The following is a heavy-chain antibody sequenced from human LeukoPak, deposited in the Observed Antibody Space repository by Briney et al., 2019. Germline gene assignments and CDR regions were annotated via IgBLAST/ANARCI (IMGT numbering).Heavy chain of an antibody. V-gene: IGHV1-3*01. J-gene: IGHJ4*02. D-gene: IGHD6-19*01. Sequence: ASVEVSCKASGYTLTDHDIHWVRQAPGQRLEWMGWINPGNGNTKYSQKFQGRVTITRDTSASTAYMELSSLTSEDTAVYYCANWAGTPAGYFSGPLDYWGQGTLVTVSS. CDR1: GYTLTDHD. CDR2: INPGNGNT. CDR3: ANWAGTPAGYFSGPLDY.